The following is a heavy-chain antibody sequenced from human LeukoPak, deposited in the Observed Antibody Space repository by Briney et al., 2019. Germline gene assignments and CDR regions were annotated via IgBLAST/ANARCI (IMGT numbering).Heavy chain of an antibody. Sequence: ASVKVSRKASGYTFTSYDINWVRQATGQGLEWMGWMNPNSGNTGYAQKFQGRVTMTRNTSISTAYMELSSLRSEDTAVYYCARASSTGGTVDYWGQGTLVTVSS. D-gene: IGHD2-2*01. CDR2: MNPNSGNT. CDR1: GYTFTSYD. V-gene: IGHV1-8*01. CDR3: ARASSTGGTVDY. J-gene: IGHJ4*02.